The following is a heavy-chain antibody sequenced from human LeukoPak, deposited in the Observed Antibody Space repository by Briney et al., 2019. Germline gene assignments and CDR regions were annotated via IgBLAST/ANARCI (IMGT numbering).Heavy chain of an antibody. CDR3: ARGPYRRDGYLDY. CDR2: ISYDGSNK. D-gene: IGHD5-24*01. CDR1: GFTFSSYA. V-gene: IGHV3-30-3*01. Sequence: PGGSLRLSCAASGFTFSSYAMHWVRQAPGKGLEWVAVISYDGSNKYYADSVKGRFTISRDNSKNTLYLQMNSLRAEDTAVYYCARGPYRRDGYLDYWGQGTLVTVSS. J-gene: IGHJ4*02.